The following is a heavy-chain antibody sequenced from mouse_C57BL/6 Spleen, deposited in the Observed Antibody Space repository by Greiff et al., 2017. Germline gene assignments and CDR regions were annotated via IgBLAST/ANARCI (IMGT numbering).Heavy chain of an antibody. D-gene: IGHD2-4*01. J-gene: IGHJ3*01. Sequence: VQLQQPGAELVMPGASVKLSCKASGYTFTSYWMHWVKQRPGQGLEWIGEIDPSDSYTNYNQKFKGKSTLTVDKSSSTAYMQLSSLTSEDSAVYYGARRNYDHDEAWCAYWGQGTLVPVSA. CDR1: GYTFTSYW. CDR2: IDPSDSYT. CDR3: ARRNYDHDEAWCAY. V-gene: IGHV1-69*01.